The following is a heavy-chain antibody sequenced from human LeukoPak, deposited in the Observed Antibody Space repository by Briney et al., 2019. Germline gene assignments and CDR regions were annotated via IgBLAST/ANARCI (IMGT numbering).Heavy chain of an antibody. CDR2: IYSGGST. CDR1: GFTVSSNY. D-gene: IGHD1-14*01. J-gene: IGHJ4*02. V-gene: IGHV3-66*01. Sequence: GGSLRLSCAASGFTVSSNYMSWVRQAPGKGLEWVSVIYSGGSTYYADSVKGRFTISRDNSKNTLYLQMNSLRAEDTAVYYCAREVPRRYIDYWGQGTLVTVSS. CDR3: AREVPRRYIDY.